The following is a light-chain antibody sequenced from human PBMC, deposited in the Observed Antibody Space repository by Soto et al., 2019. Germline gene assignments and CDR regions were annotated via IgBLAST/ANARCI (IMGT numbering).Light chain of an antibody. Sequence: DIVMTQSPLSLPVTPGEPASISCRSSESLLHSNGYNYLDWYLQKPGQSPQLLIFLGSNRASGVPDRFSGSGSGTDFTLKISRVEAEDVGVYYFMQALQTPWTFGEGTKVYIK. J-gene: IGKJ1*01. CDR3: MQALQTPWT. CDR1: ESLLHSNGYNY. CDR2: LGS. V-gene: IGKV2-28*01.